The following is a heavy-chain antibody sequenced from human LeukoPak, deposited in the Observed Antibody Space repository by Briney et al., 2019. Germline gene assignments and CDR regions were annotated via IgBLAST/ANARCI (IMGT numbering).Heavy chain of an antibody. CDR2: IYYSGST. CDR1: GGSISSYY. J-gene: IGHJ1*01. CDR3: AALMRAAHSVYFQH. V-gene: IGHV4-59*01. Sequence: PSETLSLTXTVSGGSISSYYWSWIRQPPGKGLEWIGYIYYSGSTNYNPSLKSRVTISVDTSKNQFSLKLSSVTAADTAVYYCAALMRAAHSVYFQHWGQGTLVTVSS. D-gene: IGHD2-8*01.